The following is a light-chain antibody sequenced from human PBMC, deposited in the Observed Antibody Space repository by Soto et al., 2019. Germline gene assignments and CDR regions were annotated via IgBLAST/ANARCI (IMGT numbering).Light chain of an antibody. CDR2: AAS. V-gene: IGKV1-6*01. CDR1: QDIRSD. Sequence: AIQMTEIASSLFATVGDRVTITSRASQDIRSDVGWYQQRPGKAPKVLIYAASSLQSGVPSRFRGSGSGTDFTLTISSLKPEDFETYYCLQDYNYPLTFGGGTKVDIK. CDR3: LQDYNYPLT. J-gene: IGKJ4*01.